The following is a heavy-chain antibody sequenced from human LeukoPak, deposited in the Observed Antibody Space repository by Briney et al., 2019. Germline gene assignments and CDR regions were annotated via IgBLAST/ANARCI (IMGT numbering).Heavy chain of an antibody. J-gene: IGHJ6*02. Sequence: SQTLSLTCTVSGGSISSGDYYWSWIRQPPGKGLEWIEYIYYSGSTYYNPSLKSRVTISVDTSKSQFSLKLSSVTAADTAVYYCARGELVDYYYGMDVWGQGTTVTVSS. CDR2: IYYSGST. CDR3: ARGELVDYYYGMDV. V-gene: IGHV4-30-4*01. D-gene: IGHD6-6*01. CDR1: GGSISSGDYY.